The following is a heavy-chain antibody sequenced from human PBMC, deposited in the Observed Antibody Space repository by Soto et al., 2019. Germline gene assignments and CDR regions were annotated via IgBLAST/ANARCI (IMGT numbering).Heavy chain of an antibody. V-gene: IGHV3-7*03. Sequence: QLKESGGGLVQPGQSLRLSCEVSGFTLSMYSMTWVRQAPGKGLEWVAKIPQDGSDGHYLDSVKGRFTISRDNAKNSVYLQMNSLRADDTAVYYCARDHLILPAHDFFYGSDVWGQGAKVTVSS. D-gene: IGHD2-21*02. CDR3: ARDHLILPAHDFFYGSDV. CDR1: GFTLSMYS. CDR2: IPQDGSDG. J-gene: IGHJ6*02.